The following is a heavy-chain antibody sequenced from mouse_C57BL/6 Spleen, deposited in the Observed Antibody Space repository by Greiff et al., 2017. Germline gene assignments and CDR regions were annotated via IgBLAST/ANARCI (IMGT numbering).Heavy chain of an antibody. CDR2: INPSSGYT. D-gene: IGHD1-1*01. Sequence: QVHVKQSGAELAKPGASVKLSCKASGYTFTSYWMHWVKQRPGQGLEWIGYINPSSGYTKYNQKFKDKATLTADKSSSTAYMQLSSPTYEDSAVYYCARDYYGSRLYFDVWGTGTTVTVSS. J-gene: IGHJ1*03. CDR3: ARDYYGSRLYFDV. CDR1: GYTFTSYW. V-gene: IGHV1-7*01.